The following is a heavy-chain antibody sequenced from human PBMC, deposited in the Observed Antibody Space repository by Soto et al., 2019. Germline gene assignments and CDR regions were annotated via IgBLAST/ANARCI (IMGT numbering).Heavy chain of an antibody. J-gene: IGHJ4*02. CDR1: GYTFTSYG. D-gene: IGHD1-1*01. Sequence: QVHLVQSGAEVKKPGASVKVSCKASGYTFTSYGITWVRQAPGQGLEWMGGISAHNGNTDYAQKLQGRVIVTRDTSTSTAYMGLGSLISDGTAGYSCARGRYGDYWGQGALVTVSS. CDR2: ISAHNGNT. CDR3: ARGRYGDY. V-gene: IGHV1-18*01.